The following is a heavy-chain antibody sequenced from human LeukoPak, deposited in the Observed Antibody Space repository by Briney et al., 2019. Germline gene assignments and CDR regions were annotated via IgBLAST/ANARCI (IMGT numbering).Heavy chain of an antibody. CDR3: AKVGSSGYYSKNFHY. CDR2: ISGSDGTT. V-gene: IGHV3-23*01. D-gene: IGHD3-22*01. J-gene: IGHJ4*02. CDR1: GFTFSSYA. Sequence: PGGSLRLSCAATGFTFSSYAMSWVRQAPGKGLEWVSGISGSDGTTYYADSVKGRFTISRDNSRNTLYLQMNSLRAEDTAVYYCAKVGSSGYYSKNFHYWGQGSLVTVSS.